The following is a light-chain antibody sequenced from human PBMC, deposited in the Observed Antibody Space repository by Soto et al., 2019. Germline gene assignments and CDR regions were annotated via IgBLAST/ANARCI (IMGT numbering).Light chain of an antibody. Sequence: EIVLTQSPGTLSLSPGERATLSCRASQSVSSSYLAWYQQKPGQAPRLLIYGASSRATGIPDRFSGSGSGTDFTLTISSLEPEDFAVYYCQQYGSSPKTFGQWTKVEIK. CDR2: GAS. CDR3: QQYGSSPKT. V-gene: IGKV3-20*01. J-gene: IGKJ1*01. CDR1: QSVSSSY.